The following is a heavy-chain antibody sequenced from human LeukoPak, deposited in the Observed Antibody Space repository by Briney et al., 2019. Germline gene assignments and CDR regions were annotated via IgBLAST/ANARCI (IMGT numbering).Heavy chain of an antibody. CDR2: FDPEDGET. CDR3: ATTLLWRRAFDI. V-gene: IGHV1-24*01. Sequence: GASVKVSCKASGYTFTGYYMHWVRQAPGQGLEWMGGFDPEDGETIYAQKFQGRVTMTEDTSTDTAYMELSSLRSEDTAVYYCATTLLWRRAFDIWGQGTMVTVSS. D-gene: IGHD3-10*01. CDR1: GYTFTGYY. J-gene: IGHJ3*02.